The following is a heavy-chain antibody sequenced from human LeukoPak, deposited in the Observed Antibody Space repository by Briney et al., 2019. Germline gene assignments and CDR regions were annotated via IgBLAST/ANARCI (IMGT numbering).Heavy chain of an antibody. D-gene: IGHD2-2*01. CDR2: MNPNSGNT. Sequence: GASVKVSCKASGYTFTSYDINWVRQATGQGLEWMGWMNPNSGNTGYAQKFQGRVTMTRNTSIGTAYMELSGLRSEDTAVYYCAREGYCSSTSCYYYYYYMDVWGKGTTVTVSS. CDR1: GYTFTSYD. CDR3: AREGYCSSTSCYYYYYYMDV. J-gene: IGHJ6*03. V-gene: IGHV1-8*01.